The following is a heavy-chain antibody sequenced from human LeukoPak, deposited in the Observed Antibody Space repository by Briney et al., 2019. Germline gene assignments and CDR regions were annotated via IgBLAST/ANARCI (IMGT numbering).Heavy chain of an antibody. D-gene: IGHD3-22*01. V-gene: IGHV3-74*01. CDR3: AKTNGYYSD. CDR2: VIRDGSFT. Sequence: GGSLRLSCAASGFTFRSYWMHWVRQAPGKGLEWVSRVIRDGSFTNYADSVKGRFTISRDNAKNTLYLQMSSLRAEDTAVYYCAKTNGYYSDWGQGTLVTVSS. CDR1: GFTFRSYW. J-gene: IGHJ4*02.